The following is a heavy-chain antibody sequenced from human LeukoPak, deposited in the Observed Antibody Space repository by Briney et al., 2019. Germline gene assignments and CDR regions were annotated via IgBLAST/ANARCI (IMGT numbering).Heavy chain of an antibody. V-gene: IGHV1-46*01. J-gene: IGHJ5*02. CDR3: ARDDSSGYRRVDP. CDR1: GSTFPNYY. Sequence: ASVKLSCKAYGSTFPNYYMHWVRQDPGQGLEWRGIINPNSGRTTYAQKFKDRVTMTRDTSTSTVYMELNSLRSEDTAVYYCARDDSSGYRRVDPWGQGTQVTVSS. D-gene: IGHD3-22*01. CDR2: INPNSGRT.